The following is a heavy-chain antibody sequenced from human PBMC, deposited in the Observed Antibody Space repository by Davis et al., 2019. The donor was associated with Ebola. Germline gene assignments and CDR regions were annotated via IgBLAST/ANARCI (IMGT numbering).Heavy chain of an antibody. CDR3: ARGQSGSDYSLWQY. J-gene: IGHJ4*02. CDR2: INHSGNT. V-gene: IGHV4-34*01. Sequence: MPSETLSLTCAVYGGSFSGYYWSWIRQPPGKGLEWIGEINHSGNTNYNPSLKSRVTISMDTSKKQISLNLTSVTAADTAVYYCARGQSGSDYSLWQYWGQGTLVTVSS. CDR1: GGSFSGYY. D-gene: IGHD3-10*01.